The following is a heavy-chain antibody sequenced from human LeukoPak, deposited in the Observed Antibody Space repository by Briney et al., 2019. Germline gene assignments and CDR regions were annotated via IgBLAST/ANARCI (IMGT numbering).Heavy chain of an antibody. CDR3: ARLLNTAMVRAPDY. CDR2: ISSSGSTI. CDR1: GFTFSDYY. D-gene: IGHD5-18*01. V-gene: IGHV3-11*04. Sequence: GGSLRLSCAASGFTFSDYYMSWIRQAPGKGLEWVSYISSSGSTIYYADSVKGRFTISRDNAKNSLYLQMNSLRAEDTAVYYCARLLNTAMVRAPDYWGQGTLVTVSS. J-gene: IGHJ4*02.